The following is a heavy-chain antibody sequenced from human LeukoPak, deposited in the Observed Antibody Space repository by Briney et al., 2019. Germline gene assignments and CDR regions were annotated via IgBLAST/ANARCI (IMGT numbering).Heavy chain of an antibody. V-gene: IGHV4-4*07. D-gene: IGHD1-1*01. CDR1: GGSISSYY. J-gene: IGHJ4*02. CDR3: ARMPTGKIFDY. CDR2: IYISGSGST. Sequence: PSETLSLTCTVSGGSISSYYWSWIRQPAGKGLEWIGRIYISGSGSTNYNPSLKSRVTMSVDTSKNQCSLKLSSVTAADTAVYYCARMPTGKIFDYWGQGTLVTVSS.